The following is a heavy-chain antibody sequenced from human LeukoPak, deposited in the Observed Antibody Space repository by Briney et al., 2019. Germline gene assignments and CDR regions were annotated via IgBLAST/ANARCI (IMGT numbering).Heavy chain of an antibody. CDR2: ISYDGSNK. V-gene: IGHV3-30-3*01. J-gene: IGHJ6*02. CDR1: GFTFSSYA. Sequence: GGSLRLSCAASGFTFSSYAMHWVRQAPGKGLEWVAVISYDGSNKYYADSVKGRFTISRDNSKNTLYLQMNSLRAEDTAVYYCARDLKSLLRYYYYGMDVWGQGTTVTVSS. D-gene: IGHD5/OR15-5a*01. CDR3: ARDLKSLLRYYYYGMDV.